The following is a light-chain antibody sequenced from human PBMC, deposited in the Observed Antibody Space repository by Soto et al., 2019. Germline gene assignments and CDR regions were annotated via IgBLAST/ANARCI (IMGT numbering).Light chain of an antibody. CDR3: KQSYSTLLT. CDR1: QSISSY. V-gene: IGKV1-39*01. J-gene: IGKJ4*01. CDR2: AAS. Sequence: DIQMTQSPSSLSASVGDRVTITCRESQSISSYLNWYQQKPGKAPKLLIYAASSLRSGVPSRFSGSGSGTDFTLTISSLQTEDFATYYCKQSYSTLLTFGGGTKVDIK.